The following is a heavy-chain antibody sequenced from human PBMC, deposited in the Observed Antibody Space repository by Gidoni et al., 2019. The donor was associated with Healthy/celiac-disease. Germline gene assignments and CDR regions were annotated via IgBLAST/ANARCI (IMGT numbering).Heavy chain of an antibody. V-gene: IGHV3-33*01. Sequence: QVQLVESGGGVVQPGRSLRLSCAASGFPFSSSGTPCVRQAPGKGLEWVAVIWYDGSNKYYADSVKGRFTISRDNSKNTLYLQMNSLRAEDTAVYYCAREDIVVVPAANLYYYYGMDVWGQGTTVTVSS. CDR2: IWYDGSNK. CDR1: GFPFSSSG. D-gene: IGHD2-2*01. J-gene: IGHJ6*02. CDR3: AREDIVVVPAANLYYYYGMDV.